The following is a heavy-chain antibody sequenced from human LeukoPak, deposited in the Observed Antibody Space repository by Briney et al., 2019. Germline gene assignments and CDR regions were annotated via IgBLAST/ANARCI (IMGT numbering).Heavy chain of an antibody. CDR1: GYTFSDYY. CDR2: INPNSGDT. D-gene: IGHD2-15*01. CDR3: AREGVAREFDY. Sequence: ASVKVSCKASGYTFSDYYMHWVRQAPGQGLEWMGWINPNSGDTHYAQMFQGRVTMTRDTSINAAYMELSRLRSDDTAVYYCAREGVAREFDYWGQGTLVTVSS. V-gene: IGHV1-2*02. J-gene: IGHJ4*02.